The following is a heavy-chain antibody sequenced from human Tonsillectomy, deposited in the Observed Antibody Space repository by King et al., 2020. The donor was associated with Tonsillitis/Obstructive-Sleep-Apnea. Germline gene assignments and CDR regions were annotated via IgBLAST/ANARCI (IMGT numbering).Heavy chain of an antibody. CDR2: TRNKANSYTT. Sequence: VQLVESGGGLVQPGGSLRLSCAASGFTFSDHYMDWVRQAPGKGLGWVGRTRNKANSYTTEYAAFVKGRFTISRDDSKNSLYLQMNSLKTEDTAVYYCATRFWSGYFHYYYMDVWGKGTTVTVSS. CDR3: ATRFWSGYFHYYYMDV. CDR1: GFTFSDHY. D-gene: IGHD3-3*01. V-gene: IGHV3-72*01. J-gene: IGHJ6*03.